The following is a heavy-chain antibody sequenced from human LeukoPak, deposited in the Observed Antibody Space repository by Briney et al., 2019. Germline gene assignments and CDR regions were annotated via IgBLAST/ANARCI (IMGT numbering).Heavy chain of an antibody. CDR1: GYTFTGYY. CDR3: ASNIAAAEAFDI. CDR2: ISAYNGNT. Sequence: ASVKVSCKASGYTFTGYYIHWVRQAPGQGLEWMGWISAYNGNTNYAQKLQGRVTMTTDTSTSTAYMELRSLRSDDTAVYYCASNIAAAEAFDIWGQGTMVTVSS. V-gene: IGHV1-18*04. D-gene: IGHD6-13*01. J-gene: IGHJ3*02.